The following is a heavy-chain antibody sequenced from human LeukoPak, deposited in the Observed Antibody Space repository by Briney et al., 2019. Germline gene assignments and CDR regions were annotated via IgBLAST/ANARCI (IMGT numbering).Heavy chain of an antibody. CDR3: ARTTSTEYSHDY. J-gene: IGHJ4*02. Sequence: SETLSLTCTVSGGSICSYYWSWIRQPPGKGLEWIGYIYYSGSANYNPSLKSRVTISVDTSKNQFSLKLSSVTAADTAVYYCARTTSTEYSHDYWGQGTLVTVSS. D-gene: IGHD5-18*01. CDR2: IYYSGSA. V-gene: IGHV4-59*01. CDR1: GGSICSYY.